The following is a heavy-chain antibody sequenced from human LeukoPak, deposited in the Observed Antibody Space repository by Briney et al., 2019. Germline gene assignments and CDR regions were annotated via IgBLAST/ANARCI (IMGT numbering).Heavy chain of an antibody. CDR3: AKGARGDTVTSIVGLNWFDP. CDR1: GFTFRSYG. J-gene: IGHJ5*02. CDR2: ISYDGSHK. D-gene: IGHD4-17*01. V-gene: IGHV3-30*18. Sequence: GRSLRLSCAASGFTFRSYGMHWVRQAPGKGLEWVAVISYDGSHKYYADSVKGRFSISRDNSKNTLYLQMNSLRADDTAVYYCAKGARGDTVTSIVGLNWFDPWGQGTLVTVSS.